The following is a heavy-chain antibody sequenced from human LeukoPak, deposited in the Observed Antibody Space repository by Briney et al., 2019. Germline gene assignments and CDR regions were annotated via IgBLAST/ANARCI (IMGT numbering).Heavy chain of an antibody. CDR2: ISSSSSYI. CDR3: ARYSHYYDSSGLYYYGMDV. D-gene: IGHD3-22*01. V-gene: IGHV3-21*01. Sequence: GGSLRLSCAASGFTFSSYSMNWVRQAPGKGLEWVSSISSSSSYIYYADSVKGRFTVSRDNAKNSLYLQMNSLRAEDTAVYYCARYSHYYDSSGLYYYGMDVWGQGTTVTVSS. CDR1: GFTFSSYS. J-gene: IGHJ6*02.